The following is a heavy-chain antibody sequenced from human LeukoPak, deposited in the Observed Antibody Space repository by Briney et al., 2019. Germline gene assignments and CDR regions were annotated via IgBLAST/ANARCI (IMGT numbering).Heavy chain of an antibody. CDR2: IGGRDTRI. Sequence: GGSLRLSCVGSGFNFGSQDMIWVRQAPGKGLEWVSDIGGRDTRINYADSVKGRFTISRDNSKNTVYLQMSSLRVEDTAIYYCAREGQYCSSSVCQFDYWGQGTLVTVSS. CDR3: AREGQYCSSSVCQFDY. CDR1: GFNFGSQD. J-gene: IGHJ4*02. D-gene: IGHD2-2*01. V-gene: IGHV3-23*01.